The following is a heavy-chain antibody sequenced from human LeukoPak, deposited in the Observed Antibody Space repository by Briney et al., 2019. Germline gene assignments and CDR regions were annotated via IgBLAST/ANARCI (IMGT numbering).Heavy chain of an antibody. CDR2: ISGYNGNT. V-gene: IGHV1-18*04. D-gene: IGHD3-9*01. CDR1: GYTFTGYY. Sequence: GASVKVSCKASGYTFTGYYMHWVRQAPGQGLEWMGWISGYNGNTNYAQKFQGRVTMTTDTSTSTAYMELRSLRSDDTAVYYCARSLVIKNTYRAEFGYWGQGTLVTVSS. J-gene: IGHJ4*02. CDR3: ARSLVIKNTYRAEFGY.